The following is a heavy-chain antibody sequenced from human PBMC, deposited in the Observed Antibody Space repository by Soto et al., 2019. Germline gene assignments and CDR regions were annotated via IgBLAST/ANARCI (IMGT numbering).Heavy chain of an antibody. D-gene: IGHD3-10*01. J-gene: IGHJ6*02. CDR3: AIMVRGAQRGNVDV. CDR1: GGSFSGYY. V-gene: IGHV4-34*01. CDR2: INHSGST. Sequence: PEETLSLTCAVYGGSFSGYYWSWIRQPPGKGLEWIGEINHSGSTNYNPSLKSRVTISVDTSKNQFSLKLSSVTAADTAVYYCAIMVRGAQRGNVDVWGQGTTVTVSS.